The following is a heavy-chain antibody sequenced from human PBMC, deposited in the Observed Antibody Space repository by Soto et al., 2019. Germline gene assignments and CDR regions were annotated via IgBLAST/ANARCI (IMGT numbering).Heavy chain of an antibody. CDR3: ARADVLLMVYYFAY. CDR2: ISYDGSNK. Sequence: GGSLRLSCAASGFTFSSYAMHWVRQAPGKGLEWVAVISYDGSNKYYADSVKGRFTISRDNSKNTLYLQMNSLRAEDTAVYYCARADVLLMVYYFAYWGQGTLVTVSS. V-gene: IGHV3-30-3*01. J-gene: IGHJ4*02. D-gene: IGHD2-8*01. CDR1: GFTFSSYA.